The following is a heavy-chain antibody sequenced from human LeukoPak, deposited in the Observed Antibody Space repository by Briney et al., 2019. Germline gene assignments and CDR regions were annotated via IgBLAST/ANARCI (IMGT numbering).Heavy chain of an antibody. V-gene: IGHV4-59*08. Sequence: PSETLSLTCTVSGGSISSYYWSWLRQPPGKGLEWIGDIYYSGSTNYNPSLKSRVTISVDTSKNQFSLRLSSVTAACTSVYYSARLASGSYGPLTPFDYWGQGTLVTVSS. CDR3: ARLASGSYGPLTPFDY. J-gene: IGHJ4*02. D-gene: IGHD1-26*01. CDR2: IYYSGST. CDR1: GGSISSYY.